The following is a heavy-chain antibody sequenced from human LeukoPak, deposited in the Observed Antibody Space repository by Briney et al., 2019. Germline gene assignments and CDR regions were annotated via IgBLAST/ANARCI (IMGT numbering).Heavy chain of an antibody. J-gene: IGHJ5*02. CDR3: ARDLVLGGYCRGGSCYRYWFDP. V-gene: IGHV1-2*02. CDR1: GYTFTGYY. CDR2: INPNSGGT. Sequence: GASVKVSCKASGYTFTGYYMHWVRQAPGQGLEWIGWINPNSGGTNYAQKFQGRVTMTRDTSISTAYMELSRLRSDDTAVYYCARDLVLGGYCRGGSCYRYWFDPWGQGTLVTVSS. D-gene: IGHD2-15*01.